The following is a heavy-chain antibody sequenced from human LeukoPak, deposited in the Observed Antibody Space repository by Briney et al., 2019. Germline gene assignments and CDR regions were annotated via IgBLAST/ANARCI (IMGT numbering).Heavy chain of an antibody. CDR1: GGTFSSYG. CDR3: ARDCSSTSCYVHIFDY. J-gene: IGHJ4*02. Sequence: ASVTVSCTASGGTFSSYGISWVRQAPGQGLEWMGWISGYNGNTNYAQKLQGRVTMTTDTSTSTAYMELRSLRSDDTAVYYCARDCSSTSCYVHIFDYWGQGTLVTVSS. D-gene: IGHD2-2*01. CDR2: ISGYNGNT. V-gene: IGHV1-18*01.